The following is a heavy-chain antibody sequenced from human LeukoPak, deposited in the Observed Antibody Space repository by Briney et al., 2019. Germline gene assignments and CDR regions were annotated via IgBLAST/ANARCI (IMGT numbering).Heavy chain of an antibody. V-gene: IGHV1-18*01. CDR2: ISAYNGNT. Sequence: ASVKVSCTASGYTFTSYGISWVRQAPGQGLEWMGWISAYNGNTNYAQKLQGRVTMTTDTSTSTAYMELRSLRSDDTAVYYCARAEGATWDFDYWAREPWSPSPQ. D-gene: IGHD1-26*01. J-gene: IGHJ4*02. CDR3: ARAEGATWDFDY. CDR1: GYTFTSYG.